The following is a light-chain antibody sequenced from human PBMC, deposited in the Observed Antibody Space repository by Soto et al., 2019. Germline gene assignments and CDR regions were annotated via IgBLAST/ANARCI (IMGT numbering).Light chain of an antibody. CDR2: DVN. J-gene: IGLJ1*01. CDR3: CAYSTSGTHV. V-gene: IGLV2-14*03. Sequence: QSVLTQPASVSGSPGQSITFSCTGTSSDVGSYDYVSWHQQHPGKAPKLIIYDVNNRPSGVPSRFSGSKSGNTASLIISGLQTEDEDDYYCCAYSTSGTHVFGTGTKLTVL. CDR1: SSDVGSYDY.